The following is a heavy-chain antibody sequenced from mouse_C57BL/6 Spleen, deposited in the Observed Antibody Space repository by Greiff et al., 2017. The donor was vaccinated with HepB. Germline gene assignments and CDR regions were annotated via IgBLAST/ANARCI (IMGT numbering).Heavy chain of an antibody. CDR1: GFNIKDYY. CDR2: IDPEDGET. D-gene: IGHD1-1*01. CDR3: ARRGYGSSYWYFDV. Sequence: EVQLQQSGAELVKPGASVKLSCTASGFNIKDYYMHWVKQRTEQGLEWIGRIDPEDGETKYDPKFQGKATITADTSSNTAYLQLSSLTSEDTAVYYCARRGYGSSYWYFDVWGTGTTVTVSS. J-gene: IGHJ1*03. V-gene: IGHV14-2*01.